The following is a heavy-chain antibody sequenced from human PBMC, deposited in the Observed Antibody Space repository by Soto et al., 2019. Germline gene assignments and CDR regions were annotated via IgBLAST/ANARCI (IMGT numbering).Heavy chain of an antibody. Sequence: GGSLRLSCAASGFTFSSYEMNWVRQAPGKGLEWVSYISSSGSTIYYADSVKGRFTISRDNAKNSLYLQMNSLRAEDTAVYYCARDGITGTFDYWGQGTLVTVSS. V-gene: IGHV3-48*03. D-gene: IGHD1-7*01. CDR3: ARDGITGTFDY. CDR2: ISSSGSTI. CDR1: GFTFSSYE. J-gene: IGHJ4*02.